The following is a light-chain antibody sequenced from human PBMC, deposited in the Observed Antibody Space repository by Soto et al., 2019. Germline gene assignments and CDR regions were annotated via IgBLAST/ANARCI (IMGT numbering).Light chain of an antibody. V-gene: IGKV3-11*01. CDR3: QQRIDWPPAWA. CDR2: DAS. Sequence: IVLTQSAATLSLSPGERATLSSRACQGVDNYLVWYQQKPGQAPTLLIYDASNRATGIPARFSGSGSGTEFTLTISSLEPEDFAVYYCQQRIDWPPAWAFGQGTKVDIK. J-gene: IGKJ1*01. CDR1: QGVDNY.